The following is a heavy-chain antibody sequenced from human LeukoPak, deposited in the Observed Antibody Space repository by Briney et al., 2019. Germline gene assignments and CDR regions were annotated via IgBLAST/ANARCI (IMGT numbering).Heavy chain of an antibody. V-gene: IGHV3-48*01. D-gene: IGHD5-12*01. CDR1: GFSFNDYG. CDR3: ARDPDGGYDFDY. Sequence: GGSLTLSCAASGFSFNDYGINWVRRAPGKGLEWLSHTNSNGAVISYADSVKGRFTVSRDTAKSSLYLQMNGLRVEDTAIYFCARDPDGGYDFDYWGQGTLVTVSS. J-gene: IGHJ4*02. CDR2: TNSNGAVI.